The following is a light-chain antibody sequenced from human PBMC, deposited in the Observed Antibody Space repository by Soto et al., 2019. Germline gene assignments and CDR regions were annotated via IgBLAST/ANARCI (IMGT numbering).Light chain of an antibody. CDR3: QQSYSSPQMYT. J-gene: IGKJ2*01. Sequence: DIQMTQSPSSLSASVGDRVTITCRASQTISSSLNCYQQKTGKAPDLLIYAASNLQSGVPSRFSGSGSGSDFTLTISSLQPEEFATSYCQQSYSSPQMYTFGQGTRLEIK. V-gene: IGKV1-39*01. CDR2: AAS. CDR1: QTISSS.